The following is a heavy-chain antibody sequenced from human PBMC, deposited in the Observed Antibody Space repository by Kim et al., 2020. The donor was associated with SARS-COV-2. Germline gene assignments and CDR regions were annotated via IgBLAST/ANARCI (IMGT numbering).Heavy chain of an antibody. CDR2: ITYDGSNK. CDR1: GFMLNSHA. V-gene: IGHV3-30-3*01. J-gene: IGHJ4*02. CDR3: ARGGIAVAGGPYFDS. D-gene: IGHD6-19*01. Sequence: GGSLRLSCAASGFMLNSHAMHWVRQAPGKGLEWVSVITYDGSNKSYADSVKGRFTISRDNSKNTLYLQMNSLRTEDTAVYYCARGGIAVAGGPYFDSCGQRTLVTVSS.